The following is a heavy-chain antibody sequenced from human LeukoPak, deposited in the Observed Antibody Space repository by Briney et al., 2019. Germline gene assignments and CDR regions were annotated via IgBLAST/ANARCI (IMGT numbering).Heavy chain of an antibody. CDR1: GYTLTELS. V-gene: IGHV1-24*01. CDR2: FDPEDGET. D-gene: IGHD3-9*01. J-gene: IGHJ4*02. Sequence: ASVKVSCKVSGYTLTELSMHGVRQAPGKGLEWMGGFDPEDGETIYAQKFQGRVTMTEDTSTDTAYMELSSLRSEETTVHYCATAQDYYDILTGYRGVFDYWGQGTLVTVSS. CDR3: ATAQDYYDILTGYRGVFDY.